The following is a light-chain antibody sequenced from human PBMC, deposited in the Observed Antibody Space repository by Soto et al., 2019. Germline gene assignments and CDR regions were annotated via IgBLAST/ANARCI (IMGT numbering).Light chain of an antibody. CDR1: SSNIGAGYD. CDR2: GNS. V-gene: IGLV1-40*01. J-gene: IGLJ1*01. Sequence: QSVLTQPPSVSGAPGQRVTISCTGSSSNIGAGYDVHWYQQLPGTAPKLLIYGNSNRPSGVPDRFSGSKSGTSASLAITGLQAEDEADYYCQSYDSRLSAPFYVFGTGTKVTVL. CDR3: QSYDSRLSAPFYV.